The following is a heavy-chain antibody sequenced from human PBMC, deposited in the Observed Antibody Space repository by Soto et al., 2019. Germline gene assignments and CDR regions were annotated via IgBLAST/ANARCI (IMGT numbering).Heavy chain of an antibody. D-gene: IGHD3-10*01. CDR3: ATGSLYYYGSGGMWDS. J-gene: IGHJ4*02. CDR1: GGSMSSPNW. Sequence: SETLSLTCLVSGGSMSSPNWWSWVRQAPGKGLEWIAEMHHSGATNYIPSLKSRVIISIDKSKNQFSLNLSSVTAADTAVYYCATGSLYYYGSGGMWDSWGRGALVTVSS. V-gene: IGHV4-4*02. CDR2: MHHSGAT.